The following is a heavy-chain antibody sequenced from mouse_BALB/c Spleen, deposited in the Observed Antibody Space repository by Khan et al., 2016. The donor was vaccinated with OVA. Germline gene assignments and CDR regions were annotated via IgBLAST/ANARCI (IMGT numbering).Heavy chain of an antibody. CDR1: GYSFTSYL. V-gene: IGHV1-5*01. CDR3: AIGGFSSFAY. J-gene: IGHJ3*01. CDR2: IYPGNGDT. D-gene: IGHD1-3*01. Sequence: EVQLQESGTVLARPGASVKMSCKASGYSFTSYLIHWVKQRPGQGLEWIGDIYPGNGDTTYNQKFKDKAKLTEGTSANTAFMELSSLTNEDSAVYYCAIGGFSSFAYWGQGTLVTVSA.